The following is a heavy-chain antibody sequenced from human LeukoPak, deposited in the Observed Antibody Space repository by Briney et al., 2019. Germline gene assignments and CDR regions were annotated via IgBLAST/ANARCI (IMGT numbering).Heavy chain of an antibody. J-gene: IGHJ4*02. V-gene: IGHV3-30*04. CDR1: GFTFSTYA. D-gene: IGHD6-19*01. Sequence: GGSLRLSCAASGFTFSTYAMHWVRQAPGKGLEWVAAISYDGPNKRYADSVKGRFTISRDNSKNTLYLQMSSLRAEDTAVYYCARGVRIAVAGYIDYWGQGTLVTVSS. CDR3: ARGVRIAVAGYIDY. CDR2: ISYDGPNK.